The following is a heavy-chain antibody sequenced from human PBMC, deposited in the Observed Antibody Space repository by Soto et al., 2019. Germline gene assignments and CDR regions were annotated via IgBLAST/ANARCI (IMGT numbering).Heavy chain of an antibody. CDR2: INPNSGGT. CDR3: ARDLWVAKYYFDY. V-gene: IGHV1-2*04. D-gene: IGHD1-26*01. J-gene: IGHJ4*02. Sequence: ALVKVSCKASGYTFTGYYMHWVRQAPGQGLEWMGWINPNSGGTNYAQKFQGWVTMTRDTSISTAYMELSRLRSDDTAVYYCARDLWVAKYYFDYWGQGTLVTVSS. CDR1: GYTFTGYY.